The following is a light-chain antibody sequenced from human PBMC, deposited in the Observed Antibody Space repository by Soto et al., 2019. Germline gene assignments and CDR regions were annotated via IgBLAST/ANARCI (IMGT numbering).Light chain of an antibody. J-gene: IGKJ3*01. CDR2: GAS. V-gene: IGKV3-20*01. CDR1: QSVRSNY. CDR3: QQYGSSPFT. Sequence: EIVLTQSPGTLSLSPGERATLSCRASQSVRSNYLAWFQQKPGQAPRLLIYGASSRATGIPDRFSGSGSGTDFTFTISRLEPEDFAVYYCQQYGSSPFTFGPGTKVDIK.